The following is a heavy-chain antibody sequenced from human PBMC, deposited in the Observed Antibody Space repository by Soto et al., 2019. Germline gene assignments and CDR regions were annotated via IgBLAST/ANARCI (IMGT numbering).Heavy chain of an antibody. CDR2: ISYDERNK. CDR3: AKDPGGVQLWDFFDY. CDR1: VFTFSSCG. V-gene: IGHV3-30*18. D-gene: IGHD1-1*01. J-gene: IGHJ4*02. Sequence: QVQLVESGGGLVQPGRSLRLSCAASVFTFSSCGMHWVRQAPGKGLEWVAVISYDERNKFYADSVKGRFTISRDNSKNTLYLQTNSLRTEDTAVYYCAKDPGGVQLWDFFDYWGQGTLVTVSS.